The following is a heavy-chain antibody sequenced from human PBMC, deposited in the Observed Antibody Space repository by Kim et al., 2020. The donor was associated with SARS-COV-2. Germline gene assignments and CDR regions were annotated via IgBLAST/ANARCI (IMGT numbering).Heavy chain of an antibody. V-gene: IGHV4-30-2*01. D-gene: IGHD5-12*01. CDR2: IYHSGST. CDR3: ASGRYSGYDWVWFDP. J-gene: IGHJ5*02. CDR1: GGSISSGGYS. Sequence: SETLSLTCAVSGGSISSGGYSWSWIRQPPGKGLEWIGYIYHSGSTYYNPSLKSRVTISVDRSKNQFSLKLSSVTAADTAVYYCASGRYSGYDWVWFDPWGQGTLVTVSS.